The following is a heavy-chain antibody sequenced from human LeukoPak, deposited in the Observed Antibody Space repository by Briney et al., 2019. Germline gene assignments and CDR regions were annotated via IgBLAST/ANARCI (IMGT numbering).Heavy chain of an antibody. D-gene: IGHD5-12*01. J-gene: IGHJ4*02. Sequence: GGSLRLSCAASGFVLSDYGMHWVRQAPGKGLEWVAFVRHDGSNEYYADSVKGRFSISRDNSKNTLYLQMRSLRAEDTAVYSCARESGSGYHSEGPKLWGLGTLVTVSA. V-gene: IGHV3-30*02. CDR3: ARESGSGYHSEGPKL. CDR1: GFVLSDYG. CDR2: VRHDGSNE.